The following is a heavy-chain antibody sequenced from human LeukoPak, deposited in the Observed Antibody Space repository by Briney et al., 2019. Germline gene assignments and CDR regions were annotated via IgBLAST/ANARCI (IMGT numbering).Heavy chain of an antibody. D-gene: IGHD2-21*01. CDR2: ISSSSSYI. Sequence: PGGSLRLSCAASGFTFSSYSMNWVRQAPGKGLEWVSSISSSSSYIYYADSVKGRFTISRDNAKNSLYLQMNSLRAEDTAVYYCAKFLPTHIVVANYYFDYWGQGTLVTVSS. J-gene: IGHJ4*02. CDR1: GFTFSSYS. CDR3: AKFLPTHIVVANYYFDY. V-gene: IGHV3-21*04.